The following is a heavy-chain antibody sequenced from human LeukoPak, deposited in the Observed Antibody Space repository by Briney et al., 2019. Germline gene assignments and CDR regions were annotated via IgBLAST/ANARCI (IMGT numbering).Heavy chain of an antibody. Sequence: GGSLRLSCAASGFTFSTYSMNWVRQAPGKGLEWVSYISSSSSTIYYADSVKGRFTISRDNAQKSLYLQMNSLRAEDTAVYYCARGGYILTTNWFDPWGQGTLVTVSS. CDR3: ARGGYILTTNWFDP. D-gene: IGHD3-9*01. CDR2: ISSSSSTI. CDR1: GFTFSTYS. J-gene: IGHJ5*02. V-gene: IGHV3-48*04.